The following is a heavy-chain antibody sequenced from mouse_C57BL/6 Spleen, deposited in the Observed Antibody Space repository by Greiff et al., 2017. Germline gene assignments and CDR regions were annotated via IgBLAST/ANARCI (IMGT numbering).Heavy chain of an antibody. Sequence: VQLKESGAELVKPGASVKLSCTASGFNIKDYYMHWVKQRTEQGLEWIGRIDPEDGETKYAPKFQGKATITADTSSNTAYLQLSSLTSEDTAVYYCAAINWDGFSFAYWGQGTLVTVSA. CDR2: IDPEDGET. V-gene: IGHV14-2*01. D-gene: IGHD4-1*01. J-gene: IGHJ3*01. CDR3: AAINWDGFSFAY. CDR1: GFNIKDYY.